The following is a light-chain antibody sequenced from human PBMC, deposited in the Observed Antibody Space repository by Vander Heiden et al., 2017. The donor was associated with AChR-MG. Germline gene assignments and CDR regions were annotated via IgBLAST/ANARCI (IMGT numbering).Light chain of an antibody. CDR2: VNN. J-gene: IGLJ3*02. CDR3: QSYDSSISGSRV. Sequence: HSVLTQPPSVAGAHRQVSTLSRPGGSSNSGAGYDVHWYQQLPRTAHNLLIVVNNNRPSAVPDRFSCSKSGTSDSPAITGLQAEDEADYDCQSYDSSISGSRVFGGGTKLTVL. CDR1: SSNSGAGYD. V-gene: IGLV1-40*01.